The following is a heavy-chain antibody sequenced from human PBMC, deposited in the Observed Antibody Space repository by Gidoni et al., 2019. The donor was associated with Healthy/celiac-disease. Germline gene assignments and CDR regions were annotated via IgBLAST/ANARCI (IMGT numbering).Heavy chain of an antibody. D-gene: IGHD3-3*01. V-gene: IGHV3-23*01. CDR3: AKDPHYDFWSGYYTPYYYYGMDV. Sequence: EVQLLESGGGLVQPGGSLRLSCSASGFTFSSYAMSWVRQAPGKGLEWVSAISSSGGSTYYADSVKGRFTISRDNSKNTLYLQMNSLRAEDTAVYYCAKDPHYDFWSGYYTPYYYYGMDVWGQGTTVTVSS. CDR2: ISSSGGST. J-gene: IGHJ6*02. CDR1: GFTFSSYA.